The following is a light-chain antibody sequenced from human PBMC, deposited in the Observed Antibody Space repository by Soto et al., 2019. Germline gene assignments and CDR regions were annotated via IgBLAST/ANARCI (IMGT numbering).Light chain of an antibody. CDR1: QRASSY. V-gene: IGKV3-11*01. CDR3: QPLSTRHSLS. CDR2: DAS. Sequence: GERATLSCRASQRASSYLAWYQQKPGQAPRLLIYDASNRATGIPARFSGSGSGTDFTLTISSLGPDDLEAAYGQPLSTRHSLSYAGGTKADLK. J-gene: IGKJ4*01.